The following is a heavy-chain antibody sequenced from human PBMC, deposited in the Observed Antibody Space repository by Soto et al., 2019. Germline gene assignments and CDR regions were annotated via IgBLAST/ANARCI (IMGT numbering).Heavy chain of an antibody. CDR1: GVSISSHDW. V-gene: IGHV4-4*02. CDR3: ARRYGTVFDY. J-gene: IGHJ4*02. Sequence: SETLSLTCAVSGVSISSHDWWTWVRQPPGKGLEWIGESHQSGNTNYNSSLESRVTISVDKSKNQFSLKLSSVTAADTAVYYCARRYGTVFDYWGQGTLVTVSS. CDR2: SHQSGNT. D-gene: IGHD6-13*01.